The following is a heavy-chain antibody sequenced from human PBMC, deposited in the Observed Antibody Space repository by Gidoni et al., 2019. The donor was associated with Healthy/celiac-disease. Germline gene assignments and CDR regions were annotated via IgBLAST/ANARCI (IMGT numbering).Heavy chain of an antibody. CDR3: ARDGGQWLVLGWFDP. CDR2: INAGNGNT. CDR1: GYTFTSYA. V-gene: IGHV1-3*01. J-gene: IGHJ5*02. D-gene: IGHD6-19*01. Sequence: QVQLVQSGAEVKKPGASVKVSCKASGYTFTSYAMHWVRQAPGQRLEWMGWINAGNGNTKYSQKFQGRVTITRDTSASTAYMELSSLRSEDTAVYYCARDGGQWLVLGWFDPWGQGTLVTVSS.